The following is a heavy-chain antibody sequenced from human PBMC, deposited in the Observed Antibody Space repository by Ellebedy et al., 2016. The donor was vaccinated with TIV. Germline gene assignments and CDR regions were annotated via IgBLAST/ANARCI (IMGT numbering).Heavy chain of an antibody. J-gene: IGHJ4*02. CDR3: ARFGVDTAMAADY. CDR2: INPNSGGT. D-gene: IGHD5-18*01. CDR1: GYTFTGYY. Sequence: ASVKVSXKASGYTFTGYYMHWVRQAPGQGLEWMVWINPNSGGTNYAQKFQGRVTMTRDTSISTAYMELSRLRSDDTAVYYCARFGVDTAMAADYWGQGTLVTVSS. V-gene: IGHV1-2*02.